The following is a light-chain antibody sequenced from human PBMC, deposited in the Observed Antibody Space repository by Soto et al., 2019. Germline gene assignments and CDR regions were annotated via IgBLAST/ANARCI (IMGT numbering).Light chain of an antibody. CDR3: QQYNNWPRT. CDR1: QSVSSN. Sequence: EIVMTQSPATLSVSPGERAPLSCRASQSVSSNLAWYQQKPGQAPRLLIYRASTRATGIPARFSGSGSGTEFTLTISSLQSEDFAVYYCQQYNNWPRTFGQGTKVEIK. CDR2: RAS. J-gene: IGKJ1*01. V-gene: IGKV3-15*01.